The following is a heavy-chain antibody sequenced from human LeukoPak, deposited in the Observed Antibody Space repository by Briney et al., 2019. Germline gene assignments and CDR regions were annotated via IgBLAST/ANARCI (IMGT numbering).Heavy chain of an antibody. Sequence: GGSLRLSCAASGFTFDDYAMHWVRQAPGKGLEWVSGISWNSGSIGYADSVKGRFTISRDNAKNSLYLQMNALRAEDTAVYYCARVAGGSHHFDYWGQGTLVTVSS. CDR3: ARVAGGSHHFDY. CDR1: GFTFDDYA. D-gene: IGHD1-26*01. V-gene: IGHV3-9*01. CDR2: ISWNSGSI. J-gene: IGHJ4*02.